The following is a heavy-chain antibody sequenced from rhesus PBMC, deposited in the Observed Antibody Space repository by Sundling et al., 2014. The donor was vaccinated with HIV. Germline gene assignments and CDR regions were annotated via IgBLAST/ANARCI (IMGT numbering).Heavy chain of an antibody. CDR2: INWTGDST. CDR1: GFTFDDFA. D-gene: IGHD5-42*01. J-gene: IGHJ4*01. V-gene: IGHV3-78*01. CDR3: VREGFIGLDY. Sequence: EVQLVESGGGVVQPGGSLRLSCAGSGFTFDDFAIHWVRQAPGKGLEWVSGINWTGDSTGYADSVKGRFTISRDNAKNSLYLQMNRLRAEDTALYYCVREGFIGLDYWGQGVLVTVSS.